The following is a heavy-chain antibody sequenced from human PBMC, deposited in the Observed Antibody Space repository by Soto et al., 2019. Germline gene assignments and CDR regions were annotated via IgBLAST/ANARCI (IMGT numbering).Heavy chain of an antibody. CDR2: ITSSSSYI. Sequence: LRLSCAASGFTFSLYSMIWVRQAPGKGLEWVASITSSSSYIYYEDSLKGRFTISRDNAKNSLFLQLDSLRAEDTAVYFCVRARSTDSRPDYWGQGTLVTVSS. CDR3: VRARSTDSRPDY. V-gene: IGHV3-21*01. D-gene: IGHD3-22*01. J-gene: IGHJ4*02. CDR1: GFTFSLYS.